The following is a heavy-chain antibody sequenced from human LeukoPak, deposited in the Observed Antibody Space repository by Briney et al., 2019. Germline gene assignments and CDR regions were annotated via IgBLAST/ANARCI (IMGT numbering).Heavy chain of an antibody. Sequence: PSETLSLTCTVSGGSISSYYWSWIRQPAGKGLEWIGRIYTSGSTNYNPSLKSRVTMSVDTSKNQFSLKLSSVTAADTAVYYCARGRSSWSGYNWFDPWGQGTLVTVSS. D-gene: IGHD6-13*01. CDR3: ARGRSSWSGYNWFDP. CDR2: IYTSGST. J-gene: IGHJ5*02. V-gene: IGHV4-4*07. CDR1: GGSISSYY.